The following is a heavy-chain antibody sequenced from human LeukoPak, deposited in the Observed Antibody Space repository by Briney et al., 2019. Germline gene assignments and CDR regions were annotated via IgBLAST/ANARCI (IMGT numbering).Heavy chain of an antibody. D-gene: IGHD3-22*01. Sequence: GGSLRLSCAASGFTFSSYWMSWVRQAPGKGLEWVANIKQDGSEKYYVDSVKGRLTISRDNAKNSLYLQMNSLRAGDTAVYYCAREDSSGYANFDYWGQGTLVTVSS. CDR1: GFTFSSYW. CDR3: AREDSSGYANFDY. V-gene: IGHV3-7*01. J-gene: IGHJ4*02. CDR2: IKQDGSEK.